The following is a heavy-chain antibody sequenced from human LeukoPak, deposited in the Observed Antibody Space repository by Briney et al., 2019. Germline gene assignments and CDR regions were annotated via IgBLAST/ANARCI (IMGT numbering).Heavy chain of an antibody. Sequence: GGSLRLSCAASGFTFDDYAMHWVRQAPGKGLEWVSGISWNSGSIDYVDSVKGRFTISRDNAKNSLYLQMNSLRTEDTALYYCAKDDRAVAGTGYFDYWGQGTLVTVSS. CDR2: ISWNSGSI. V-gene: IGHV3-9*01. J-gene: IGHJ4*02. CDR1: GFTFDDYA. CDR3: AKDDRAVAGTGYFDY. D-gene: IGHD6-19*01.